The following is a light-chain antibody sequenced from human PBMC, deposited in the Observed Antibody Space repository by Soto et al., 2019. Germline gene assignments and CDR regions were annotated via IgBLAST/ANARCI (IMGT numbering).Light chain of an antibody. CDR3: CSYAGEYKYV. J-gene: IGLJ1*01. CDR1: SSDVGAYHF. CDR2: DVN. Sequence: QSALTQPRSVSGSPGQSVTISCTGSSSDVGAYHFASWYQQHPGAAPKLLIHDVNKRPPGVPDRFSASKSGNTASLTISGLQAEDEADYYCCSYAGEYKYVFGSGTKVTVL. V-gene: IGLV2-11*01.